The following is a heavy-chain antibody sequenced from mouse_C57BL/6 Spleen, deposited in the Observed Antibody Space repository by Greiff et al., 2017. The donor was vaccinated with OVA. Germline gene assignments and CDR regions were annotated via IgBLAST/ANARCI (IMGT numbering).Heavy chain of an antibody. V-gene: IGHV1-55*01. D-gene: IGHD3-2*02. CDR1: GYTFTNYW. Sequence: VKLQQPGAELVKPGASVKMSCKASGYTFTNYWITWVKQRPGQGLEWIGDIYPGSGSTNYNEKFKSKATLTVDTSSSTAYMQLSSLTSEDSAVYYCAREMLSFDVWGTGTTVTVSS. J-gene: IGHJ1*03. CDR2: IYPGSGST. CDR3: AREMLSFDV.